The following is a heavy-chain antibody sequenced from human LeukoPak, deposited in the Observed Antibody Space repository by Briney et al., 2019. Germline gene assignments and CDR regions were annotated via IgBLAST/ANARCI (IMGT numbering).Heavy chain of an antibody. Sequence: PGGSLRLSCAASGFTFSSYAMSWVRQAPGKGLEWVSAISGSGGSTYYADSVKGRFTISRDNAKNSLYLQMNSLRAEDTALYYCAKGRYDSSGYFGYWGQGTLVTVSS. D-gene: IGHD3-22*01. CDR1: GFTFSSYA. J-gene: IGHJ4*02. CDR3: AKGRYDSSGYFGY. V-gene: IGHV3-23*01. CDR2: ISGSGGST.